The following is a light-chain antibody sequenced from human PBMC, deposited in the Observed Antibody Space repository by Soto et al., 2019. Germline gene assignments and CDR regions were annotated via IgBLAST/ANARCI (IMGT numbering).Light chain of an antibody. Sequence: EVVLTQSPATLSVSAGDRATLSCRASQYIGSAVAWYQQTPGQAPRLIIFGASSRATGIPDRFTGSGSGTEFTLTISSLQPDDFATYYCQQYNSYAWTFGQGTKVDI. J-gene: IGKJ1*01. CDR2: GAS. V-gene: IGKV3D-15*01. CDR3: QQYNSYAWT. CDR1: QYIGSA.